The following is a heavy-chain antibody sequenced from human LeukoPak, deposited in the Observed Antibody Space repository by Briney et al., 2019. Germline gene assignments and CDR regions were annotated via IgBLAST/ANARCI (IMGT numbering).Heavy chain of an antibody. V-gene: IGHV4-59*01. CDR1: GGSISSYY. CDR3: ARDGYPTTKSGCVGNWFDP. CDR2: MYYTGST. D-gene: IGHD1-26*01. Sequence: SETLSLTCTVSGGSISSYYWSWIRQPPGKGLEWIGYMYYTGSTNYNPSLKSRLTISVDTSKNQFSLRLSSVTAADTAVYYCARDGYPTTKSGCVGNWFDPWGQGTLVTVSS. J-gene: IGHJ5*02.